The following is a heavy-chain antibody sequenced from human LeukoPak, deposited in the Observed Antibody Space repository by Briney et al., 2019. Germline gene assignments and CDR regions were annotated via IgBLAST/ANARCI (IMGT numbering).Heavy chain of an antibody. D-gene: IGHD2-21*02. CDR3: ARGVVVTAFFDY. V-gene: IGHV4-59*01. CDR1: GGSISSYY. Sequence: SETLSLTCTVSGGSISSYYWSWIRQPPGKGLEWFGYIYYSGSTNYNPSLKSRVTISVDTSKNQFSLKLSSVTAADTAVYYCARGVVVTAFFDYWGQGTLVTVSS. J-gene: IGHJ4*02. CDR2: IYYSGST.